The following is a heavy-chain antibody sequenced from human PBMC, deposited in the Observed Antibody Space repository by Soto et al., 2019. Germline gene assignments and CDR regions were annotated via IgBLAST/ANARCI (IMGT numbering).Heavy chain of an antibody. Sequence: QVQLVQSVAEVKKPGSSVKVSCKASGGSFNSYAISWVRQAPGQGLEWMGGIIPMFGTPKYPQKFQGRVTITADESTRTVDMELSSLRSDDTAIYYCARTKRPGGTSAVDYWCPGTLVTVSS. CDR2: IIPMFGTP. D-gene: IGHD2-15*01. J-gene: IGHJ4*02. CDR1: GGSFNSYA. CDR3: ARTKRPGGTSAVDY. V-gene: IGHV1-69*01.